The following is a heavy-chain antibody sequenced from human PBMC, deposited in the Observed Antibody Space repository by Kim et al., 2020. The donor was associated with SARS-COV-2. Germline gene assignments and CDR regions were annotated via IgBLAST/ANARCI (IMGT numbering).Heavy chain of an antibody. CDR2: IYYSGST. V-gene: IGHV4-59*01. Sequence: SETLSLTCTVSGGSISSYYWSWIRQPPGKGLEWIGYIYYSGSTNYNPSLKSRVTISVDTSKNQFSLKLSSVTAADTAVYYCARDKVVSAWDVDIVATKLYYYYYYGMDVWGQGTTVTVSS. J-gene: IGHJ6*02. CDR1: GGSISSYY. D-gene: IGHD5-12*01. CDR3: ARDKVVSAWDVDIVATKLYYYYYYGMDV.